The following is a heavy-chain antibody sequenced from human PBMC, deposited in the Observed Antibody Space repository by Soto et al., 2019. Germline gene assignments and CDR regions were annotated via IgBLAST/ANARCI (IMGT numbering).Heavy chain of an antibody. D-gene: IGHD1-26*01. V-gene: IGHV1-24*01. CDR3: ATYRVGATLPGLDP. CDR2: FYPEDGET. J-gene: IGHJ5*02. Sequence: SVNVSFQVSGYTLTELSMHWVGQAPGKGLEWMGGFYPEDGETIYAQKLQGRVTMNEDTSTDTAYMELSSLRPEDTAVYYCATYRVGATLPGLDPWGQGTLVTVSS. CDR1: GYTLTELS.